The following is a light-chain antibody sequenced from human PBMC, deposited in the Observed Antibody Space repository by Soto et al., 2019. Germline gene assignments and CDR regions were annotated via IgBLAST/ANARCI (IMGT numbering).Light chain of an antibody. V-gene: IGKV3-20*01. Sequence: EIVLTQSPGTLSLSPGERATLSCRASQSFSSSYLAWYQQKPGQAPRLLIYGASSRATGIPDRFSGSGSGTDFTLTISRLKPEDFTVYYCQQYGSSPFTFGPGTKVDIK. J-gene: IGKJ3*01. CDR3: QQYGSSPFT. CDR1: QSFSSSY. CDR2: GAS.